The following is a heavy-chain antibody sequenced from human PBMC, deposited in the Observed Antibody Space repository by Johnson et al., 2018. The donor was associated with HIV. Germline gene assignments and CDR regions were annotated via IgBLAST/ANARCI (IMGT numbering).Heavy chain of an antibody. CDR2: INWKGNNT. D-gene: IGHD3-22*01. CDR1: GFTFDDYG. Sequence: EVQLVESGGGLVQPGGALRLSCAASGFTFDDYGMSWVRQAPGKGLEWVSGINWKGNNTGYAAFVKGRFTISRDSAKNSLYLQMNSLRAEDTALYYCAREEGGYYYDSSGYYDIWGQGTMVTVSS. J-gene: IGHJ3*02. CDR3: AREEGGYYYDSSGYYDI. V-gene: IGHV3-20*04.